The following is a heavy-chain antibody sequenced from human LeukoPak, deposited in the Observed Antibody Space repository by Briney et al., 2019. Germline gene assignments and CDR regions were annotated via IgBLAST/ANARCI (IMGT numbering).Heavy chain of an antibody. J-gene: IGHJ6*02. CDR1: GFTFSSYS. Sequence: SGGSLRLSCAASGFTFSSYSMNWVRQAPGKGLEWVSSIITSVSYVYYADSRTGRFTTSRANAKTSLYLQMNSLRAEDTAVYYCARADMALTGIAAAGTFYYGMDVWGQGTTVTVSS. V-gene: IGHV3-21*01. CDR3: ARADMALTGIAAAGTFYYGMDV. D-gene: IGHD6-13*01. CDR2: IITSVSYV.